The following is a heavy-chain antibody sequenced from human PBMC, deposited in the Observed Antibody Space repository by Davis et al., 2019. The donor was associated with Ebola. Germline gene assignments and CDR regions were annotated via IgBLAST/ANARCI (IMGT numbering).Heavy chain of an antibody. CDR3: ARGPTYYYDSSGRIDAFDI. CDR1: GGSISSYY. D-gene: IGHD3-22*01. CDR2: IYYSGST. J-gene: IGHJ3*02. Sequence: SETLSLTCTVSGGSISSYYWGWIRQPPGKGLEWIGSIYYSGSTYYNPSLKSRVTISVDTSKNQFSLKLSSVTAADTAVYYCARGPTYYYDSSGRIDAFDIWGQGTMVTVSS. V-gene: IGHV4-39*07.